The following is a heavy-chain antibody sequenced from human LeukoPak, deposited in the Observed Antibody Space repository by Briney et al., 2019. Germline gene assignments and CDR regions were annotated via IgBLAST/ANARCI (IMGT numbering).Heavy chain of an antibody. V-gene: IGHV4-39*07. Sequence: SETLSLTCTVSGGSISSSSYYWGWIRQPPGKGLEWIGSIYYSGSTYYNPSLKSRVTISVDTSKNQFSLKLSSVTAADTAVYYCARGYSSGWHDAFDIWGQGTMVTVSS. J-gene: IGHJ3*02. CDR3: ARGYSSGWHDAFDI. CDR1: GGSISSSSYY. D-gene: IGHD6-19*01. CDR2: IYYSGST.